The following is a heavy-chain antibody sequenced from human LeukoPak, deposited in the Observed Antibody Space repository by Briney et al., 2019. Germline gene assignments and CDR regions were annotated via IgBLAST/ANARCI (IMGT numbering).Heavy chain of an antibody. V-gene: IGHV1-69*13. CDR1: GGTFSSYA. Sequence: SVRVSCKASGGTFSSYAISWVRQAPGQGLEWMGGIIPIFGTANYAQKFQGRVTITADESTSTAYMELSSLRSEDTAVYYCARWQQQLTHFDYWGQGTLVTVSS. D-gene: IGHD6-13*01. J-gene: IGHJ4*02. CDR3: ARWQQQLTHFDY. CDR2: IIPIFGTA.